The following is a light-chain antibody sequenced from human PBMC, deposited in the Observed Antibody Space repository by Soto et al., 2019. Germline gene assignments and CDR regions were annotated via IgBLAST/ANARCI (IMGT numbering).Light chain of an antibody. CDR1: QSVSSY. Sequence: ETVLTQSPATLSVSPGERVTLSCRASQSVSSYLAWYQQKPGQAPRLLIYGASTRATGIPARFSGSGSGTEFTLTISSLQSGDFAVYYCQQYDNWPPFTFGPGTKVDIK. CDR2: GAS. V-gene: IGKV3-15*01. CDR3: QQYDNWPPFT. J-gene: IGKJ3*01.